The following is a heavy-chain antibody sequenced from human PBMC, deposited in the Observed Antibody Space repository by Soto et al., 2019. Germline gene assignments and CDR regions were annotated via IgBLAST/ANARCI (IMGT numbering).Heavy chain of an antibody. CDR1: GYTFTSYA. J-gene: IGHJ3*02. CDR2: INAGNGNT. Sequence: QVQLVQSGAEVKKPGASVKVSCKASGYTFTSYAMHWVRQAPGQRLEWMGWINAGNGNTKYSQKFQGRVTITRDTSASTAYMELSSLRSEDTAVYYCARGALWFGEFADIWGQGTMFTVSS. CDR3: ARGALWFGEFADI. V-gene: IGHV1-3*01. D-gene: IGHD3-10*01.